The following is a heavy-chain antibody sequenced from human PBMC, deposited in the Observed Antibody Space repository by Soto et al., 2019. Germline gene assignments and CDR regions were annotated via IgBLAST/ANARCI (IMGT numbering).Heavy chain of an antibody. CDR3: ASPHDYSNPHDAFDI. Sequence: QVQLVQSGAEVKKPGSSVKVSCKASGGTFSSYTISWVRQAPGQGLEWMGRIIPILGIANYAQKFQGRVTIPADKSTSTAYMELSSLRSEDTAVYYCASPHDYSNPHDAFDIWGQGTMVTVSS. CDR2: IIPILGIA. CDR1: GGTFSSYT. V-gene: IGHV1-69*02. D-gene: IGHD4-4*01. J-gene: IGHJ3*02.